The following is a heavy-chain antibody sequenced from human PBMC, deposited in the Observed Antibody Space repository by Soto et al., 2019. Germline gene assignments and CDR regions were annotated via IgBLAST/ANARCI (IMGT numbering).Heavy chain of an antibody. J-gene: IGHJ4*02. D-gene: IGHD2-2*01. CDR2: MSHSGGT. CDR3: ARHPYCGSTNCYFDY. CDR1: GGFVSSGSYY. V-gene: IGHV4-61*01. Sequence: LETLSLTCAVYGGFVSSGSYYWSWIRQPPGKGLEWIGEMSHSGGTHFNPSLKSRVTISVDTSKNQFSLKMSSVTAADTAVYYCARHPYCGSTNCYFDYWGQGTLVTVSS.